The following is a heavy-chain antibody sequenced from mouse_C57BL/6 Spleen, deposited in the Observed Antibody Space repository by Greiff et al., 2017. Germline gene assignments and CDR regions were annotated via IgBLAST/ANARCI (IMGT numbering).Heavy chain of an antibody. J-gene: IGHJ1*03. D-gene: IGHD1-1*01. V-gene: IGHV1-80*01. CDR2: IYPGDGDT. CDR1: GYAFSSYW. Sequence: QVQLKQSGAELVKPGASVKISCKASGYAFSSYWMNWVKQRPGKGLEWIGQIYPGDGDTNYNGKFKGKATLTADKSSSTAYMQLSSLTSEDSAVYFCARHYYGSSYPSYWYFDVWGTGTTVTVSS. CDR3: ARHYYGSSYPSYWYFDV.